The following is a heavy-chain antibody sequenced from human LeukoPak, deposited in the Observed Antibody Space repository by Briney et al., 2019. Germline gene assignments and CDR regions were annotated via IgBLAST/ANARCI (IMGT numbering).Heavy chain of an antibody. CDR2: ISSSSSYT. V-gene: IGHV3-11*05. CDR3: ARALGYCSSTSCWGGSSGYLDY. D-gene: IGHD2-2*01. Sequence: GGSLRLSCAASGFTFSDYYVSWIRQAPGKGLEWVSYISSSSSYTNYADSVKGRFTISRDNAKNSLYLQMNSLRAEDTAVYYCARALGYCSSTSCWGGSSGYLDYWGQGTLVTVSS. J-gene: IGHJ4*02. CDR1: GFTFSDYY.